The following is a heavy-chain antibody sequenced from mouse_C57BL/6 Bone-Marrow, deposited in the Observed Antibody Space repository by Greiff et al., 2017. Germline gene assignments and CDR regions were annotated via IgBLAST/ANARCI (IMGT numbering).Heavy chain of an antibody. D-gene: IGHD2-1*01. CDR3: ARRGNYEGYFDV. V-gene: IGHV5-2*01. CDR1: EYEFPSHD. CDR2: INSDGGST. J-gene: IGHJ1*03. Sequence: EVKVVESGGGLVQPGESLKLSCESNEYEFPSHDMSWVRKTPEKKLELVAAINSDGGSTYYPDTMERRFIISRDNTKKTMYLQMSSLRSEDTALYYCARRGNYEGYFDVWGKGTTVTVSS.